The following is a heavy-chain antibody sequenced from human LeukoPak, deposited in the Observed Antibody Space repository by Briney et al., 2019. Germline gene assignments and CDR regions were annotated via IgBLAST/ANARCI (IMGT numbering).Heavy chain of an antibody. CDR2: IYDGGST. J-gene: IGHJ4*02. CDR1: GFTVSGSY. Sequence: GGSLRLSCAASGFTVSGSYVSWVRQAPGKGLEWVSVIYDGGSTYYADSVKDRFTISRDNFKNTLYLQMNSLRAGDTAVYYCARGVVGSGSLYWGQGTLVTVSS. CDR3: ARGVVGSGSLY. V-gene: IGHV3-66*01. D-gene: IGHD3-10*01.